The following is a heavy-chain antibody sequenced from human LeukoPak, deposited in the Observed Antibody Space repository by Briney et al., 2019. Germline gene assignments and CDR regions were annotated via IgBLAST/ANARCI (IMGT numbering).Heavy chain of an antibody. J-gene: IGHJ6*02. D-gene: IGHD2-15*01. Sequence: GGSLRLSCAASGFTFSSCWMSWVRQAPGKGLEWVSTISGSGSSTYYADSVKGRFTISRDNSKNTLFLQMNSLRAEDTAVYYCAKSRRGSPFGLYGLDVWGQGTTVTVSS. V-gene: IGHV3-23*01. CDR1: GFTFSSCW. CDR2: ISGSGSST. CDR3: AKSRRGSPFGLYGLDV.